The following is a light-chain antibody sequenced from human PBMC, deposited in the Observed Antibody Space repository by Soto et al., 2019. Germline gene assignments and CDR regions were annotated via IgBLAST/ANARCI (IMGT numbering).Light chain of an antibody. CDR2: AAS. CDR1: QSISSY. Sequence: DIQMTQSPSSLSASVGDRVTITCRASQSISSYLNWYQQKPGKAPKLLIYAASSLQSGVPSRFSGSGSGTDFTLTISSLQPEDFATYYCQQGYSTPPTFGQGTRWISN. V-gene: IGKV1-39*01. CDR3: QQGYSTPPT. J-gene: IGKJ1*01.